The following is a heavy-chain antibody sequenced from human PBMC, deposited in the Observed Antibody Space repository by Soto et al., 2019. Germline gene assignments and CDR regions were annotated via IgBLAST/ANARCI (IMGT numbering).Heavy chain of an antibody. CDR1: GVSTSNHY. CDR2: IYYRGTT. Sequence: SETLSLTCSVSGVSTSNHYWTWIRKPPGQGPEWIGCIYYRGTTNYNASFNSRVTISLDTSKNQFSLKLTSVTTADTAVYYCARELGKSGMDVWGQGTTVTVSS. V-gene: IGHV4-59*11. CDR3: ARELGKSGMDV. D-gene: IGHD7-27*01. J-gene: IGHJ6*02.